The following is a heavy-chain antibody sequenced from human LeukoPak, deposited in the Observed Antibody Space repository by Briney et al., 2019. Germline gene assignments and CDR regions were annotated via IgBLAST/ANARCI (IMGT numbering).Heavy chain of an antibody. V-gene: IGHV3-74*01. D-gene: IGHD3-9*01. Sequence: GGSLRLSCAASGFTFSDFWMHWVRQAPGKGLVWVSRINSGGTVTNYADSVKGRLTISRDNAKNTLYLQMNSLRAEDTAVYYCARDAVYFDWPPYGMDVWGQGTTVTVSS. J-gene: IGHJ6*02. CDR3: ARDAVYFDWPPYGMDV. CDR2: INSGGTVT. CDR1: GFTFSDFW.